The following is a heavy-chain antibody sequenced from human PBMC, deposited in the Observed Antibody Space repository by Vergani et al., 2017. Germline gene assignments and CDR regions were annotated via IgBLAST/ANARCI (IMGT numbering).Heavy chain of an antibody. CDR3: ARAVGYSYGFDY. J-gene: IGHJ4*02. V-gene: IGHV4-59*01. Sequence: VQLQESGPGLVKPSETLSLTCTVSGGSISSYYWSWTRQPPGKGLEWIGYIYYSGSTNYNPSLKIRVTISVDTSKNQFSLKLSSVTAADTAVYYCARAVGYSYGFDYWGQGTLVTVSS. CDR1: GGSISSYY. D-gene: IGHD5-18*01. CDR2: IYYSGST.